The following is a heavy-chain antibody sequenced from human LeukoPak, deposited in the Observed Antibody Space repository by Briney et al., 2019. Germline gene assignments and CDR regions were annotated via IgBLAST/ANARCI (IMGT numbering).Heavy chain of an antibody. Sequence: ASVKVSCKASGYTFSDYGISWVRQAPGQGLEWMGWITSYNGNTDYAQKLQGRVTMTTDTSTSTAYMELRSLKSDDTAVYYCARETRIRGTPRLFDYWGQGTLVTVSS. J-gene: IGHJ4*02. CDR3: ARETRIRGTPRLFDY. D-gene: IGHD1-14*01. CDR2: ITSYNGNT. CDR1: GYTFSDYG. V-gene: IGHV1-18*01.